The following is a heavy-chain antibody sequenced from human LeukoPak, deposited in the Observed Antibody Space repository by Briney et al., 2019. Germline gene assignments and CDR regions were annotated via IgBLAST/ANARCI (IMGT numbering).Heavy chain of an antibody. J-gene: IGHJ6*03. D-gene: IGHD5-18*01. CDR2: INWNGGST. CDR1: GFTFDDYG. V-gene: IGHV3-20*04. Sequence: GGSLRLSCAASGFTFDDYGMSWVRQAPGKGLEWVSGINWNGGSTGYADYVKGRFTISRDNAKNSRYLQMNSLRAEDTALYYCARGGKAMVTMSYYYYYMDVWGKGTTVTVSS. CDR3: ARGGKAMVTMSYYYYYMDV.